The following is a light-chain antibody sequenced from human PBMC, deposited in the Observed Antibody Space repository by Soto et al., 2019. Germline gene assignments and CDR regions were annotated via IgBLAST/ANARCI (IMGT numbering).Light chain of an antibody. V-gene: IGKV1-39*01. CDR1: QNIRTF. J-gene: IGKJ1*01. CDR2: AAS. Sequence: DIQMTQSPSSLSASVGDRVTLTCRASQNIRTFLNWYQQKPGKAPKLLIYAASSLQRGVPSRFSGTGSGTDFTLTISSLQPEDFATYFCQESYTTLTWTFGQGTKVE. CDR3: QESYTTLTWT.